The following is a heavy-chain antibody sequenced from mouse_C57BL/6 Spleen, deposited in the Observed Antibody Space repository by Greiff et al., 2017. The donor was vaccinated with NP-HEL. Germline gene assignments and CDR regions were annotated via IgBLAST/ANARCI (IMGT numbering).Heavy chain of an antibody. CDR2: IDPSDSYT. J-gene: IGHJ4*01. CDR1: GYTFTSYW. V-gene: IGHV1-69*01. D-gene: IGHD1-1*01. Sequence: VQLQQPGAELVMPGASVKLSCKASGYTFTSYWMHWVKQRPGQGLEWIGEIDPSDSYTNYNQKFKGKSTLTVDKSSSTAYMQLSSLTSEDSAVYYCARGAITTVVYYAMDYWGQGTSVTVSS. CDR3: ARGAITTVVYYAMDY.